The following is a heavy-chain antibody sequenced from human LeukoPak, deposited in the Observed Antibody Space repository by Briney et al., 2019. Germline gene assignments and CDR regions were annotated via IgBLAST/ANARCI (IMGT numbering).Heavy chain of an antibody. CDR3: ARVRDYDYVWGRREDAFDI. J-gene: IGHJ3*02. CDR2: INSVGSST. V-gene: IGHV3-74*01. CDR1: GFIFSSYW. Sequence: GGSLRLSCTASGFIFSSYWMHWVRQAPGKGLVWVSRINSVGSSTNYADSVKGRFTISRDNAKNMLYLQMNSLRAEDTAVYYCARVRDYDYVWGRREDAFDIWGQGTMVTVSS. D-gene: IGHD3-16*01.